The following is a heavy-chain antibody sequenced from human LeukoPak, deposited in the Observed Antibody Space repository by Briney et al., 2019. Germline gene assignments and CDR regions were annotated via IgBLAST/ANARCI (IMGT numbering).Heavy chain of an antibody. CDR3: ARDQIYRTGGYCYFDY. Sequence: GGSLRLSCAASGFTFRSYWMHWVRQAPGKGLVWVSRINGDGTSTSYADSVKGRFTISRDNAKDTLYLQMNSLRAEDTAVYYCARDQIYRTGGYCYFDYWGQGTLVAVSS. V-gene: IGHV3-74*01. J-gene: IGHJ4*02. CDR1: GFTFRSYW. D-gene: IGHD2-8*02. CDR2: INGDGTST.